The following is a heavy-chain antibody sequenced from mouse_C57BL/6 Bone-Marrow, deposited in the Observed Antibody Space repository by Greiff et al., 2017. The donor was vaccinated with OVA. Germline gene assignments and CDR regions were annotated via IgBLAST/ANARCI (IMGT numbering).Heavy chain of an antibody. D-gene: IGHD2-3*01. CDR2: IDPSDSYT. CDR1: GYTFTSYW. J-gene: IGHJ1*03. CDR3: ARWDDGYYGYFDV. V-gene: IGHV1-59*01. Sequence: QVQLQQPGAELVRPGTSVKLSCKASGYTFTSYWMHWVKQRPGQGLEWIGVIDPSDSYTNYNQKFKGKATLTVDTSSSTAYMQLSSLTSEDSAVYYCARWDDGYYGYFDVWGTGTTVTVSS.